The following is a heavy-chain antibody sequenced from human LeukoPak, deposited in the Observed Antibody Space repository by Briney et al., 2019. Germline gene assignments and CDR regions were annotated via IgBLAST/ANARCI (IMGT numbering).Heavy chain of an antibody. J-gene: IGHJ4*02. CDR1: GYTFTSYY. Sequence: ASVKVSCKASGYTFTSYYMHWVRQAPGQGLEWMGIINPSGGSTSYAQKFQGRVTMTRDMSTSTVYMELSSLRAEDTAVYYCAKDPQRGYYGDFDYWGQGTLVTVSS. D-gene: IGHD2-15*01. CDR3: AKDPQRGYYGDFDY. V-gene: IGHV1-46*01. CDR2: INPSGGST.